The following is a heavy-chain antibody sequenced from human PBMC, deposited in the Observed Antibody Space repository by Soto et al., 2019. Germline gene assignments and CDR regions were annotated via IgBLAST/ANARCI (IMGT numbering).Heavy chain of an antibody. J-gene: IGHJ4*02. CDR2: IIPVFATA. CDR1: GGTFNNNA. CDR3: ARGETVTTLLWTH. Sequence: QVQLVQSGDEVKKPGSSVKVSCKVSGGTFNNNAISWVRQAPGQGLEWLGEIIPVFATARYEENFQGRVTIIADESTSIVYIELTGLRSEDTAVYYCARGETVTTLLWTHWGQGGLVTVSS. V-gene: IGHV1-69*01. D-gene: IGHD4-17*01.